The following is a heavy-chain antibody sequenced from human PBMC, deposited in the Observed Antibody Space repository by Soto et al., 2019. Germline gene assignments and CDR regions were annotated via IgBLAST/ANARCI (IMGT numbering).Heavy chain of an antibody. D-gene: IGHD4-4*01. V-gene: IGHV1-69*01. J-gene: IGHJ5*02. Sequence: QVQLVQSGAEVKKPGSSVKVSCKASGGTFSSYAISRVRQAPGQGLEWMGGIIPIFGTANYAQKFQGRVTITADESTSTAYMELSSLRSEDTAVYYCARHRITTSIAWFDPWGQGTLVTVSS. CDR1: GGTFSSYA. CDR2: IIPIFGTA. CDR3: ARHRITTSIAWFDP.